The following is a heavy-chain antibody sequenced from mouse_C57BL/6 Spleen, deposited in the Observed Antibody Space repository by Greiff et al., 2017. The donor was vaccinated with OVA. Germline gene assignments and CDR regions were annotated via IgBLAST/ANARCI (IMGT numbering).Heavy chain of an antibody. Sequence: VQLQQPGAELVKPGASVKMSCKASGYTFTSYWITWVKQRPGQGLEWIGDIYPGSGSTNYNEKFKSKATLTVDTSSSTAYMQLSSLTSEDSAVYYCARVTPVAPGGFAYWGQGTLVTVSA. CDR2: IYPGSGST. D-gene: IGHD1-1*01. J-gene: IGHJ3*01. CDR3: ARVTPVAPGGFAY. V-gene: IGHV1-55*01. CDR1: GYTFTSYW.